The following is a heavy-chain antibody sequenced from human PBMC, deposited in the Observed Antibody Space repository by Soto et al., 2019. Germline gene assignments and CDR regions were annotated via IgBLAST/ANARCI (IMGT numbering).Heavy chain of an antibody. D-gene: IGHD3-10*01. Sequence: SGPTLVNPTQTLTLTCTFSGFSLSTPGVSVGWIRQPPGKALEWLALIYWDNDKYYSPSLKSRLIIAKDTSKNQVVLTMINMDPVDTATYYCAHRLASPYYYRRRASSSDYWGQGTPVTVSS. J-gene: IGHJ4*02. CDR2: IYWDNDK. V-gene: IGHV2-5*02. CDR1: GFSLSTPGVS. CDR3: AHRLASPYYYRRRASSSDY.